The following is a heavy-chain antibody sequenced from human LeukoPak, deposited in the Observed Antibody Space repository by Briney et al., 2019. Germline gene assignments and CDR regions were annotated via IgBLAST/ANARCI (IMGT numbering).Heavy chain of an antibody. CDR1: GFTFDDYA. D-gene: IGHD2-15*01. CDR3: ATAPVVAAYYYGMDV. J-gene: IGHJ6*02. CDR2: ISGDGGST. Sequence: PGGSLRLSCAASGFTFDDYAMHWVRQAPGKGLEWVSLISGDGGSTYYADSVKGRFTISRDNSKNSLYLQMNSLRTEDTALYYCATAPVVAAYYYGMDVWGQGTTVTVSS. V-gene: IGHV3-43*02.